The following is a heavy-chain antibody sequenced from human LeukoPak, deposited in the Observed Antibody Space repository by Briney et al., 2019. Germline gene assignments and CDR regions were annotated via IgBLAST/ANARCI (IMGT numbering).Heavy chain of an antibody. J-gene: IGHJ4*02. CDR1: GGSISSGGYS. CDR2: IYHSGST. V-gene: IGHV4-30-2*01. Sequence: SETLSLTCAASGGSISSGGYSWSWIRQPPGKGLEWIGYIYHSGSTYYNPSLKSRVTISVDRSKDQFSLKLSSVTAADTAVYYCARARVGYDYVWGSYRNTTYYFDYWGQGTLVTVSS. D-gene: IGHD3-16*02. CDR3: ARARVGYDYVWGSYRNTTYYFDY.